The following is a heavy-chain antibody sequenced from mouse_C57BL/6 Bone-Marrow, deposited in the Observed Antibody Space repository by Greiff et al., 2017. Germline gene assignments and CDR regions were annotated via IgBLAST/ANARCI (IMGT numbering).Heavy chain of an antibody. D-gene: IGHD2-1*01. CDR1: GFSLTSYG. J-gene: IGHJ4*01. CDR2: IWRGGST. Sequence: VKLMESGPGLVQPSQSLSITCTVSGFSLTSYGVHWVRQSPGKGLEWLGVIWRGGSTDYNAAFMSRLSITKDNSKSQVFFKMNSLQADDTAIYYCGIYGNYYYYAMDYWGQGTSVTVSS. V-gene: IGHV2-5*01. CDR3: GIYGNYYYYAMDY.